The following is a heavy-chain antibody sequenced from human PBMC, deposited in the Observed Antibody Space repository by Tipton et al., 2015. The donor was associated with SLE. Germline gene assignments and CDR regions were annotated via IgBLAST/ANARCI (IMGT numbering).Heavy chain of an antibody. Sequence: SLRLSCAASGFFFENYAMSWVRQAPGKGLEWVSGTNWNGGRTGYADSVKGRFTISRDNAKKSLFLQMNSLRTEDTAVYYCAKQVSPHYGMDVWGQGTTVTVSS. V-gene: IGHV3-20*04. D-gene: IGHD1/OR15-1a*01. CDR1: GFFFENYA. CDR3: AKQVSPHYGMDV. J-gene: IGHJ6*02. CDR2: TNWNGGRT.